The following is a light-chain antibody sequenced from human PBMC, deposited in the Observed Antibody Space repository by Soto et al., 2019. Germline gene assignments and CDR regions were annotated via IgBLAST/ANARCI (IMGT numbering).Light chain of an antibody. CDR3: KEYKSNLT. CDR2: KAS. CDR1: QSISSW. J-gene: IGKJ2*01. V-gene: IGKV1-5*03. Sequence: DIQMTQSPSTLSASVGDRVTITCRASQSISSWLASYQQKPGKAPKLLICKASSLESGVRSKLSGSGAGTEFTLPIRSPQPDDFTTQHCKEYKSNLTLGQGTKLEIK.